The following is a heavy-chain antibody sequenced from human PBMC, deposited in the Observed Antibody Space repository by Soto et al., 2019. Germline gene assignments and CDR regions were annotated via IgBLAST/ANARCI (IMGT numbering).Heavy chain of an antibody. Sequence: QVQLVESGGGVVQPGRSLRLSCAASGFTFSSYGMHWVRQAPGKGLEWVAVISYDGSNKYYADSVKGRFTISRDNSKNTLYLQMNSLRAEDTAVYYCAKDGGTYYDILTGYYLEYYFDYWGQGTLVTVSS. D-gene: IGHD3-9*01. V-gene: IGHV3-30*18. CDR1: GFTFSSYG. CDR3: AKDGGTYYDILTGYYLEYYFDY. CDR2: ISYDGSNK. J-gene: IGHJ4*02.